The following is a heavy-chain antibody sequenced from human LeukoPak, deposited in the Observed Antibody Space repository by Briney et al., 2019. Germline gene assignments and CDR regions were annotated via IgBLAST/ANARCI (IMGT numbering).Heavy chain of an antibody. Sequence: ASVKVSFKASGYTFTGYYMHWVRQAPGQGLEGMGWINPNSGGTNYAQKFQGRVTMTRDTSISTAYMELSRLRSDDTAVYYCARHDYYDSSGYYSYFDYWGQGTLVTVSS. CDR3: ARHDYYDSSGYYSYFDY. CDR1: GYTFTGYY. V-gene: IGHV1-2*02. D-gene: IGHD3-22*01. CDR2: INPNSGGT. J-gene: IGHJ4*02.